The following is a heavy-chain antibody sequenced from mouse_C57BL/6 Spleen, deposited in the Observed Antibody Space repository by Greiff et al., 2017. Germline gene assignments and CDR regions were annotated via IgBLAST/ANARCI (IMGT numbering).Heavy chain of an antibody. V-gene: IGHV2-2*01. Sequence: VQLQQSGPGLVQPSQSLSITCTVSGFSLTSYGVHWVRQSPGKGLEWLGVIWSGGSTDYYAAFIYRLSISKDNSNSQVFFKINSLQADDTAIYYCARNLASVTGALYWDFDVWGTGTTVTVSS. CDR3: ARNLASVTGALYWDFDV. D-gene: IGHD4-1*01. CDR2: IWSGGST. J-gene: IGHJ1*03. CDR1: GFSLTSYG.